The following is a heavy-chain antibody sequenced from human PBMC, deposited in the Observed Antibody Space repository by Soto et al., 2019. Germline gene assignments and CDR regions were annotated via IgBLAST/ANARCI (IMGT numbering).Heavy chain of an antibody. D-gene: IGHD6-6*01. CDR3: AGGIAARPLGY. J-gene: IGHJ4*02. Sequence: QLQLQESGSGLVKPSQTLSLTCAVSGGSISSGGYSWSWIRQPPGKGLEWIGYIYHSGSTYYNPSLKGRVTISGGRSKNQVSVRLSSVTAADTAVYYCAGGIAARPLGYWGQGTLVTVSS. V-gene: IGHV4-30-2*01. CDR2: IYHSGST. CDR1: GGSISSGGYS.